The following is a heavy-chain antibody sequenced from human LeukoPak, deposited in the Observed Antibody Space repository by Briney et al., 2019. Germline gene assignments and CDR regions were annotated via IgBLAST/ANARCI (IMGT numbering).Heavy chain of an antibody. CDR3: ARESMRKLDY. V-gene: IGHV1-18*01. J-gene: IGHJ4*02. CDR2: FTAYNGNT. CDR1: GYTFTSYG. Sequence: SVKVSCKASGYTFTSYGISWVRQAPGQGVEWMGWFTAYNGNTNYAQKLQGRVTMTTDTSTSTAYMELRSLRSDDTAVYYCARESMRKLDYWGQGTLVTVSS. D-gene: IGHD2-8*01.